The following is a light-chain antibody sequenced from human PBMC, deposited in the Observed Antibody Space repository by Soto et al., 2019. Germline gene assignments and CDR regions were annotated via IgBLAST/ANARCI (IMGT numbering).Light chain of an antibody. Sequence: NELTQSPSSLSASVVDRVTITCQASHDIRNDLNWYQQKSGKAPKLLIHAASTLEAGVPSRFSGSGSGTDFTFTISGLQPEDVATYYCQQYDNLPLTFGGGTKVDIK. CDR3: QQYDNLPLT. J-gene: IGKJ4*01. V-gene: IGKV1-33*01. CDR2: AAS. CDR1: HDIRND.